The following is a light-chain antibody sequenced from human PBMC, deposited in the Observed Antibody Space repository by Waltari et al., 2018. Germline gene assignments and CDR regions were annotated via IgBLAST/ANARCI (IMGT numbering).Light chain of an antibody. J-gene: IGKJ1*01. CDR3: QQSYSTPWT. CDR1: QSISSY. Sequence: DIQMTQSPSSLSASVGDRVSITCRASQSISSYLNWYQQKPGKAPNLLIYAASSLQSGVPSRFSGGGSGTDFTLTISSLHPEDFAAYYCQQSYSTPWTFGQGTKVEIK. V-gene: IGKV1-39*01. CDR2: AAS.